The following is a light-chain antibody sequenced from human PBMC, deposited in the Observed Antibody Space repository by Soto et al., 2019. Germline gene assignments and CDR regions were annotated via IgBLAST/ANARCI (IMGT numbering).Light chain of an antibody. CDR3: QQYNSYPWT. V-gene: IGKV1-5*01. Sequence: DIQMTQSPSTLSASVGDRFTITCRASQSISSWLAWYQQKPGKAPKLLIYDASSLESGVPSRFSGSGSGTEFTLTISSLHPDDFATYYCQQYNSYPWTFGQGTKVDIK. J-gene: IGKJ1*01. CDR1: QSISSW. CDR2: DAS.